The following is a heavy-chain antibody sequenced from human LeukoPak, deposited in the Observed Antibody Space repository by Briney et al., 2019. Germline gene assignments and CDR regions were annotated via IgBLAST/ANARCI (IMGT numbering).Heavy chain of an antibody. J-gene: IGHJ4*02. CDR2: ISSSGDTT. D-gene: IGHD4-17*01. CDR3: AKGWEGTVLSFES. V-gene: IGHV3-23*01. Sequence: GGSLRLSCAASGFTFRRYGMIWVRQAPGKGLEWVSSISSSGDTTYYADSVKGRFTISRDNSKNTLYLQMNSLRAEDTAVYYCAKGWEGTVLSFESWGQGTLVTVSS. CDR1: GFTFRRYG.